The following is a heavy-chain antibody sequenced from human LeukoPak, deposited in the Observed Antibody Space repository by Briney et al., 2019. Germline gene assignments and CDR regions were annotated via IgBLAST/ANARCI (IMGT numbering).Heavy chain of an antibody. CDR3: AKYLPNQLLKD. J-gene: IGHJ4*02. CDR2: ISGSAGST. V-gene: IGHV3-23*01. Sequence: GGSLRLSCAASGFTFSSYAMSWVRQAPGKGLEWVSVISGSAGSTYYADSVKGRFTISRDNSKNTLYLQMNSLRAEDTAVYYCAKYLPNQLLKDWGQGTLVTVSS. CDR1: GFTFSSYA. D-gene: IGHD2-2*01.